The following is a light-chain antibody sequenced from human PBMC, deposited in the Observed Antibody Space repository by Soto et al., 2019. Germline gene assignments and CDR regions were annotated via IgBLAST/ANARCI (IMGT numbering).Light chain of an antibody. CDR1: QSVSRY. Sequence: EIVLTQSPATLSLSPGDRATLSCRASQSVSRYLAWFQQKPGQTPRLLIYGASNRATGIPARFSGSGSGTDFTLTISSLEPEDFAVYYCQQRSNWPMSTFGQGTRLEIK. J-gene: IGKJ5*01. V-gene: IGKV3-11*01. CDR3: QQRSNWPMST. CDR2: GAS.